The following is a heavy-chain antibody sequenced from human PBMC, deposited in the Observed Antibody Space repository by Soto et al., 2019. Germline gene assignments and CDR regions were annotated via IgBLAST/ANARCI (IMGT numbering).Heavy chain of an antibody. V-gene: IGHV4-4*02. Sequence: PSETLSLTCAVSGGSISSSNWWSWVRQPPGKGLEWIGEIYHSGSTNYNPSLKSRVTISVDKSKNQFSLKLSSVTAADTAVYYCASMRIVVVVAATDYYYGMDVWGQGTTVTVSS. CDR3: ASMRIVVVVAATDYYYGMDV. D-gene: IGHD2-15*01. J-gene: IGHJ6*02. CDR1: GGSISSSNW. CDR2: IYHSGST.